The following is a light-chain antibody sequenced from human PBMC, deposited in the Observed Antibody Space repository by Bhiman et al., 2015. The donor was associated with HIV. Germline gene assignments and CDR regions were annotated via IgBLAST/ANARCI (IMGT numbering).Light chain of an antibody. J-gene: IGLJ1*01. CDR1: SSDIGGYYY. Sequence: QSALTQPRSVSGSPGQSVTIACTGTSSDIGGYYYVSWYQQYPGKAPKLMIYDVSNRPSGVPNRFSGSKSDNTASLTISGLQAEDEADYYCSSYTTSSTYVFGTGTKVTVL. CDR3: SSYTTSSTYV. V-gene: IGLV2-14*03. CDR2: DVS.